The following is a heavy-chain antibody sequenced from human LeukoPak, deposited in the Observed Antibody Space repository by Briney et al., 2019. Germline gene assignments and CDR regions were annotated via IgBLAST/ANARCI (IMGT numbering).Heavy chain of an antibody. CDR3: ARLFRLEPADY. CDR1: GYTFTGYY. CDR2: ISAYNGNT. V-gene: IGHV1-18*04. Sequence: GASVKVSCKTSGYTFTGYYMHWVRQAPGQGLEWMGWISAYNGNTNYAQKLQGRVTMTTDTSTSTAYMELRSLRSDDTAVYYCARLFRLEPADYWGQGTLVTVSS. J-gene: IGHJ4*02. D-gene: IGHD1-1*01.